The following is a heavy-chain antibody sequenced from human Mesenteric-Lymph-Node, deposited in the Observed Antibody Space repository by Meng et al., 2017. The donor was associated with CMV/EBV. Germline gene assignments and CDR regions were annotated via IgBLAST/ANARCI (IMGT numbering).Heavy chain of an antibody. J-gene: IGHJ3*01. CDR2: IDHSGSP. CDR3: ATERYCTSAHCYGTSHDAFDV. D-gene: IGHD2-2*01. Sequence: FSGYYWSWIRPPPGKGLAWIGDIDHSGSPNYNSSLKSRVTISVDTSKNQFSVKLRSVTAADTAVYYCATERYCTSAHCYGTSHDAFDVWGQGTVVTISS. V-gene: IGHV4-34*01. CDR1: FSGYY.